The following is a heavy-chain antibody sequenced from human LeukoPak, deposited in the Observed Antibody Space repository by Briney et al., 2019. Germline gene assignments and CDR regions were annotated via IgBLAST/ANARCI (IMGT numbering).Heavy chain of an antibody. J-gene: IGHJ4*02. CDR2: IYYTGRT. V-gene: IGHV4-61*01. CDR1: GGSVSSGSYY. CDR3: ASAPLGNSFGYMAY. D-gene: IGHD5-18*01. Sequence: PSETLSLTCTVSGGSVSSGSYYWSWIRQPPGKGLEWIGHIYYTGRTTYNPSVKSRVTISADTSKNQFSLKLNSVTAADTAVYFCASAPLGNSFGYMAYWGQGALVTVSS.